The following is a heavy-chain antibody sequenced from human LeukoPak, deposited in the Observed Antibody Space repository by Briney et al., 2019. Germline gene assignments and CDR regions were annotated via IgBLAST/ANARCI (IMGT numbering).Heavy chain of an antibody. V-gene: IGHV3-11*01. CDR2: ISSSGSTI. J-gene: IGHJ4*02. Sequence: GGSLRLSCAASGFTFSDYYMSWIRQAPGKGLEWVSYISSSGSTIYYADSVKGRFTISRDNAKSSLYLQMNSLRAEDTAVYYCARSPHSSGWYVLGFDYWGQGTLVTVSS. D-gene: IGHD6-19*01. CDR3: ARSPHSSGWYVLGFDY. CDR1: GFTFSDYY.